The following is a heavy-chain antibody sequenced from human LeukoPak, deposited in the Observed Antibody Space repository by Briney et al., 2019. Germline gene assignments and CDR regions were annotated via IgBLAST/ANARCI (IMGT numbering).Heavy chain of an antibody. J-gene: IGHJ4*02. V-gene: IGHV4-34*01. CDR2: INHSGST. D-gene: IGHD2-2*02. CDR3: ARGTLGNIVVVPAAIRPFDY. CDR1: GGSFSGYY. Sequence: SETLSLTCAVYGGSFSGYYWSWIRQPPGKGLEWIGEINHSGSTNYNPSLKSRVTISVDTSKNQFSLKLSSVTAADTAVYYCARGTLGNIVVVPAAIRPFDYWGQGTLVTVSS.